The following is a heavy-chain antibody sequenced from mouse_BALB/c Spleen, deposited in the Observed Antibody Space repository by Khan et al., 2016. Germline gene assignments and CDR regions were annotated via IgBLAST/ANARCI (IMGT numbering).Heavy chain of an antibody. CDR1: GFSLSTSGMG. Sequence: QVTLKESGPGILQPSQTLSLTCSFSGFSLSTSGMGVSWIRQPSGKGLEWLAHIYWDDDKLFNPSLKSRLTISKDTSSNQVFLKITSVDTADTATYYGVRRRGDYYGTNYYFDYWGQGTTLTVSS. V-gene: IGHV8-12*01. CDR3: VRRRGDYYGTNYYFDY. J-gene: IGHJ2*01. D-gene: IGHD1-1*01. CDR2: IYWDDDK.